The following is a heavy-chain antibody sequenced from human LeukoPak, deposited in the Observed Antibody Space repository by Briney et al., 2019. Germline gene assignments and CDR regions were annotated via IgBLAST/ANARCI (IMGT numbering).Heavy chain of an antibody. V-gene: IGHV3-23*01. CDR3: ARMTYYYYYMDV. CDR1: GFTFSSYA. CDR2: ISGSGGST. J-gene: IGHJ6*03. Sequence: GGSLRLSCAASGFTFSSYAMSWVRQAPGKGLEWVSAISGSGGSTYYADSVKGRFTISRDNAKNSLYLQMNSLRAEDTAVYYCARMTYYYYYMDVWGKGTTVTISS.